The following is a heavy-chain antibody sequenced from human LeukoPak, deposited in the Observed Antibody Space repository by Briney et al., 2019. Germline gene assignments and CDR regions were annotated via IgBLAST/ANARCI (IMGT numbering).Heavy chain of an antibody. CDR1: GFTVSSKY. CDR3: ARDRAYCSGGSCYSRWFDP. J-gene: IGHJ5*02. D-gene: IGHD2-15*01. CDR2: IYSGGST. Sequence: GGSLRLSCAASGFTVSSKYMSWVRQAPGKGLEWVSVIYSGGSTYYADSVQGRFTISRDNSKNTLHLQMNSLRAEDTAVYYCARDRAYCSGGSCYSRWFDPWGQGTLVTVSS. V-gene: IGHV3-53*01.